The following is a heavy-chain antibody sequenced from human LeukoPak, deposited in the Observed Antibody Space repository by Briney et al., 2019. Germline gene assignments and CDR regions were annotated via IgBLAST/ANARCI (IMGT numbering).Heavy chain of an antibody. V-gene: IGHV4-34*01. CDR2: INHSEST. CDR3: AREGGRRAFDI. Sequence: PSETLSLTCAVYGGSFSGYYWSWIRQPPGKGLEWIGDINHSESTSYNPSLKSRVSMSLDTSKNQFSLKLSSVTAADTAVYYCAREGGRRAFDIWGQGTMVTVSS. J-gene: IGHJ3*02. D-gene: IGHD3-16*01. CDR1: GGSFSGYY.